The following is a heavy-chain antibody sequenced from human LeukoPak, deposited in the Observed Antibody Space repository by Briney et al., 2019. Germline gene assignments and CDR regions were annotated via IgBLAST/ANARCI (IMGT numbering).Heavy chain of an antibody. CDR3: AREDPQTRVPEGMDV. V-gene: IGHV4-59*01. CDR2: IYYSGTT. J-gene: IGHJ6*02. CDR1: GGSISYYY. Sequence: SETLPLTCTVSGGSISYYYWSWIRQSPGKGLEWIGYIYYSGTTNYNPSLKSRVTISVDTSKNQFSLQLRSVTAADSAVYYCAREDPQTRVPEGMDVWGQGTTVTVSS. D-gene: IGHD4/OR15-4a*01.